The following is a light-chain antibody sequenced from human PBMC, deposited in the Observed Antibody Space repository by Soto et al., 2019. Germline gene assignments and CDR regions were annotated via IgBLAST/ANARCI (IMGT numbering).Light chain of an antibody. V-gene: IGLV2-14*03. CDR1: SSDVGAYDY. CDR3: SSFTTSTSYV. J-gene: IGLJ1*01. CDR2: DVS. Sequence: QSALTQPASVSGSPGQSITISCTGTSSDVGAYDYVSWYQQHPGEVPKLMIFDVSDRPSWVSNRFSGSKSGNTASLTIYGLQAEDEADYYCSSFTTSTSYVFGTGTKLTVL.